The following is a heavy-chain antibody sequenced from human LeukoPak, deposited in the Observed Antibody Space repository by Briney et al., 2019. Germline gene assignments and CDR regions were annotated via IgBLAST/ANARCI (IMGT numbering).Heavy chain of an antibody. CDR1: GFTFSSYA. J-gene: IGHJ4*02. CDR2: ISSSSNYI. V-gene: IGHV3-21*01. Sequence: GGSLRLSCAASGFTFSSYAMHWVRQAPGKGLEWVSSISSSSNYIYYADSVKGRFTISRDNAKNSLYLHMNSLRAEDTAVYYCARDGPWDYWGQGTLVTVSS. CDR3: ARDGPWDY.